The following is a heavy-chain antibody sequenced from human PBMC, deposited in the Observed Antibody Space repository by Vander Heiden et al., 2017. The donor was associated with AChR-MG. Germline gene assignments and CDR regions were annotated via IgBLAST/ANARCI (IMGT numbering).Heavy chain of an antibody. V-gene: IGHV3-30-3*01. CDR3: ARDLYSSDALEYFQH. D-gene: IGHD6-19*01. CDR2: ISYDGSNK. CDR1: GFTFRRHG. J-gene: IGHJ1*01. Sequence: QVQLVESGGGVVQPGRSLRLSCAASGFTFRRHGMHWVRQAPGKGLEWVAVISYDGSNKYYADSVKGRFTISRDNSKNTLYLQMNSLRAEDTAVYYCARDLYSSDALEYFQHWGQGTLVTVSS.